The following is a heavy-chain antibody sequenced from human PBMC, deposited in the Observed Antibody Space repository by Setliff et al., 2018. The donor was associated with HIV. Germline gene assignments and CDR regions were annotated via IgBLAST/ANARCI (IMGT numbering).Heavy chain of an antibody. D-gene: IGHD2-21*01. V-gene: IGHV4-61*09. CDR1: GGSFSSTSYY. CDR2: IYTSGST. Sequence: SETLSLTCTVSGGSFSSTSYYWSWIRQPAGKGLEWIGHIYTSGSTNYNPSLKSRVTISVDTSKNQFSLKLSSVTAADTAVYYCARASPHNNYWGQGTLVTVSS. J-gene: IGHJ4*02. CDR3: ARASPHNNY.